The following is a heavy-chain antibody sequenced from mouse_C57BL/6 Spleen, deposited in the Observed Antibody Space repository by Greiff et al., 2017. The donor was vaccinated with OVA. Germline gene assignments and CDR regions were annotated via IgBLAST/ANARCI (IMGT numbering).Heavy chain of an antibody. Sequence: EVQGVESGGDLVKPGGSLKLSCAASGFTSSSYGMSWVRQTPDKRLEWVATISSGGSYTYYPDSVKGRFTISRDNAKNTLYLQMSSLKSEDTAMYYCARGGDYDGAYYFDYWGQGTTLTVSS. CDR1: GFTSSSYG. D-gene: IGHD2-4*01. V-gene: IGHV5-6*01. J-gene: IGHJ2*01. CDR3: ARGGDYDGAYYFDY. CDR2: ISSGGSYT.